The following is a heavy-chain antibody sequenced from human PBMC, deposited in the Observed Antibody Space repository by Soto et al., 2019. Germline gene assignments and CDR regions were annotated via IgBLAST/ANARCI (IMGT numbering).Heavy chain of an antibody. CDR2: IYYSGST. CDR1: GGSISSSSYY. J-gene: IGHJ4*02. CDR3: ARLEAVLWFGESAFDY. D-gene: IGHD3-10*01. Sequence: SETLSLTCTVSGGSISSSSYYWGWIRQPPGKGLEWIGSIYYSGSTYYNPSLKSRVTISVDTSKNQFSLKLSSVTAADTAVYYCARLEAVLWFGESAFDYWGQGTLVTVSS. V-gene: IGHV4-39*01.